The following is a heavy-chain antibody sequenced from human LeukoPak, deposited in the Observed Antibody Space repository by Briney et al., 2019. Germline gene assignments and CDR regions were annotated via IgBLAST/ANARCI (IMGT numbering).Heavy chain of an antibody. CDR3: ASLNPFSGRRNAFDI. CDR1: GGSFSGYY. J-gene: IGHJ3*02. Sequence: SETLSLTCAVHGGSFSGYYWSWIRQPPGQGLEGIGEVNHSGTARYNPSLESRVTISVDTSKSQSSLNVYFVTAADTAVYYCASLNPFSGRRNAFDIWGQGAMVTVSS. V-gene: IGHV4-34*01. CDR2: VNHSGTA. D-gene: IGHD1-26*01.